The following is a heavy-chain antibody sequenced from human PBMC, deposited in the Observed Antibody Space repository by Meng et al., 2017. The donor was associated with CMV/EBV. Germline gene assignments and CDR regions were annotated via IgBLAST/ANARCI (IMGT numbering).Heavy chain of an antibody. J-gene: IGHJ6*02. D-gene: IGHD2-2*01. Sequence: GGSLRLSCAASGFTFSSYSMNWVRQAPGKGLEWVSSISSSSSYIYYADSVKGRFTISKDNAKNPLYLQMNSLRAEDPAVYYCATRYCSSTSCRSYYYGMDVWGQGTTVTVSS. CDR2: ISSSSSYI. CDR3: ATRYCSSTSCRSYYYGMDV. V-gene: IGHV3-21*01. CDR1: GFTFSSYS.